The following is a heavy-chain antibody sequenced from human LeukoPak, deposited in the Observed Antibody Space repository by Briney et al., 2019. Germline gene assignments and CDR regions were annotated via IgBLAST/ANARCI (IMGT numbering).Heavy chain of an antibody. D-gene: IGHD3-22*01. CDR1: GFTFDDYT. Sequence: GSLRLSCAASGFTFDDYTMHWVRQAPGKGLEWVANINQDGSEKYYVDSVKGRFAISRDNGKNSLYLQMNSLRVEDTAVYYCARAGSSGSVDYWGQGTVVTVSS. J-gene: IGHJ4*02. V-gene: IGHV3-7*01. CDR2: INQDGSEK. CDR3: ARAGSSGSVDY.